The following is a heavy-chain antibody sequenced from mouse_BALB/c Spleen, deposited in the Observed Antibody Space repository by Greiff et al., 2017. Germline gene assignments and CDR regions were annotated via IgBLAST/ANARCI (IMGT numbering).Heavy chain of an antibody. CDR1: GYAFSSSW. D-gene: IGHD1-2*01. Sequence: VKLQQSGPELVKPGASVKISCKASGYAFSSSWMNWVKQRPGQGLEWIGRIYPGDGDTNYNGKFKGKATLTADKSSSTAYMQLSSLTSVDSAVYFCAREDYGYGENYAMDYWGQGTSVTVSS. CDR2: IYPGDGDT. CDR3: AREDYGYGENYAMDY. J-gene: IGHJ4*01. V-gene: IGHV1-82*01.